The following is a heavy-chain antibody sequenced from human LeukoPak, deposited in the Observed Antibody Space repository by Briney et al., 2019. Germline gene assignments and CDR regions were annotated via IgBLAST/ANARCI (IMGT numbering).Heavy chain of an antibody. CDR3: ARRDDSSGYYYGWYFDP. CDR1: GVSISSSSYY. Sequence: PSETLSLTCTVSGVSISSSSYYWGWIRQPPGKGLEWIGSIYYSGSTYYNPSLKSRVTISVDTSKNQFSLKLSSVTAADTAVYYCARRDDSSGYYYGWYFDPWGRGTLVTVSS. V-gene: IGHV4-39*07. CDR2: IYYSGST. D-gene: IGHD3-22*01. J-gene: IGHJ2*01.